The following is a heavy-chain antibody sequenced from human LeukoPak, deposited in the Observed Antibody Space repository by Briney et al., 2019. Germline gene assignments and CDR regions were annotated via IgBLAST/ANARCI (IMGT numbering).Heavy chain of an antibody. J-gene: IGHJ5*02. CDR1: GGSFSGYY. D-gene: IGHD6-13*01. CDR3: ARLDRYSSSWYDWFDP. Sequence: KPSETLSLTCAVYGGSFSGYYWSWIRQPPGKGLELIGEINHSGSTNYNPSLKSRVTISVDTSKNQFSLKLSSVTAADTAVYYCARLDRYSSSWYDWFDPWGQGTLVTVSS. CDR2: INHSGST. V-gene: IGHV4-34*01.